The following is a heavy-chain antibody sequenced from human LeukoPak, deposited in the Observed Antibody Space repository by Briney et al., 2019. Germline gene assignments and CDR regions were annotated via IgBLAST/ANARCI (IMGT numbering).Heavy chain of an antibody. Sequence: ASVKVSCKASGYTFTSYGINWVRQATGQGLEWMGWMNPNSGNTGYAQKFQGRVTMTRNTSISTAYMELSSLRSEDTAVYYCARAYYDFWCGYRYYMGVWGKGTTVTVSS. CDR1: GYTFTSYG. J-gene: IGHJ6*03. D-gene: IGHD3-3*01. CDR3: ARAYYDFWCGYRYYMGV. CDR2: MNPNSGNT. V-gene: IGHV1-8*01.